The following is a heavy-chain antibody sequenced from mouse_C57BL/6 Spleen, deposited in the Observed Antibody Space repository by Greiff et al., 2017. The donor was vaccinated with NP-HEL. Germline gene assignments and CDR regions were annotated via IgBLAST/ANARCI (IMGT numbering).Heavy chain of an antibody. J-gene: IGHJ3*01. D-gene: IGHD2-2*01. CDR2: ISSGSSTI. CDR1: GFTFSDYG. CDR3: AKGGLWFRGFAY. Sequence: EVKLVESGGGLVKPGGSLKLSCAASGFTFSDYGMHWVRQAPEKGLEWVAYISSGSSTIYYADTVKGRFTISRDNAKNTLFLQMTSLRSEDTAMYYCAKGGLWFRGFAYWGQGTLVTVSA. V-gene: IGHV5-17*01.